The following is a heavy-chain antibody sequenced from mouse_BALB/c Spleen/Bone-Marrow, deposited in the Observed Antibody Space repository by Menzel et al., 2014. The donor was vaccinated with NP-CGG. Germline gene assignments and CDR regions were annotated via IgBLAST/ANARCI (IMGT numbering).Heavy chain of an antibody. CDR3: ARLGRDY. D-gene: IGHD4-1*01. CDR2: IYPYNGGT. CDR1: GSTFTDYN. V-gene: IGHV1S29*02. J-gene: IGHJ2*01. Sequence: EVQLQQSGPELVKPGASVKISCKASGSTFTDYNMHWVKQSHGKSIEWIGYIYPYNGGTGYNQKLKSKATLTVDNSSSTAYMELRSLTSEDSAVYYCARLGRDYWGQGTTLTGSS.